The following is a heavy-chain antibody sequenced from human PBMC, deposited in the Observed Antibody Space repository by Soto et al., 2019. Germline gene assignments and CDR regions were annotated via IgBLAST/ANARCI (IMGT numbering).Heavy chain of an antibody. V-gene: IGHV1-18*01. Sequence: QGHLVQSEAEVKKSGASVKVSCKASGYTFTRYGISWVRQAPGQVLEWMGWISGYNGDTNYAQKFQGRVSMTIDTSTTTAYMELRSLTSDDTSVYYCAKNGQPPYYYYGLDVWGQGTKVTVSS. CDR1: GYTFTRYG. CDR3: AKNGQPPYYYYGLDV. J-gene: IGHJ6*02. D-gene: IGHD2-8*01. CDR2: ISGYNGDT.